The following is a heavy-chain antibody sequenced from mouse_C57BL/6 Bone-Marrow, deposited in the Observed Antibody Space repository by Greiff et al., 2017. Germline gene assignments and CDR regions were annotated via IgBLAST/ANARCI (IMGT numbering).Heavy chain of an antibody. V-gene: IGHV5-12*01. CDR1: GFTFSDYY. Sequence: EVQLQESGGGLVQPGGSLKLSCAASGFTFSDYYMYWVRQTPEKRLEWVAYISNGGGSTYYPDTVKGRFTISRDNAKNTLYLQMSRLKSEDTAMYYCARPDSSYVYYAMDYWGQGTSVTVSS. CDR2: ISNGGGST. D-gene: IGHD1-1*01. J-gene: IGHJ4*01. CDR3: ARPDSSYVYYAMDY.